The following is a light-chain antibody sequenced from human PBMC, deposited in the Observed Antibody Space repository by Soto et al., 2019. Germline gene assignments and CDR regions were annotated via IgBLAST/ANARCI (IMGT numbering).Light chain of an antibody. J-gene: IGKJ4*01. CDR1: QTIRRY. CDR3: QENYSTPQFT. Sequence: DRVTITCRASQTIRRYLNWYQLKPGHPPNPLIYGASILQRGVLSTFSGSGSCTNFTLTISSLQSEDFATYYCQENYSTPQFTFGGGTKVEIK. CDR2: GAS. V-gene: IGKV1-39*01.